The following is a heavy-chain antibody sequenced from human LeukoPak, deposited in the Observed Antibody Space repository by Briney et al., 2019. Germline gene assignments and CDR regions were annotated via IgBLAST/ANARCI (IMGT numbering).Heavy chain of an antibody. CDR3: AIDHPQSDWIAAAGYFDDAFDI. CDR2: ISGSGGST. CDR1: GFTFSSYA. Sequence: GGSLRLSCAASGFTFSSYAMSWVRQAPGKGLEWVSAISGSGGSTYYADSVKGRFTISRDNSKNTLYLQMNSLRAEDTAVYYCAIDHPQSDWIAAAGYFDDAFDIWGQGTMVTVSS. V-gene: IGHV3-23*01. J-gene: IGHJ3*02. D-gene: IGHD6-13*01.